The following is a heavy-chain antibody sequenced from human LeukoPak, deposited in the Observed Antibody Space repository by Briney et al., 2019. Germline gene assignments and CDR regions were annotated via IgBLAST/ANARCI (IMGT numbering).Heavy chain of an antibody. CDR1: GGTFSSYA. V-gene: IGHV1-69*06. Sequence: GASVKVSCKASGGTFSSYAISWVRQAPGQGLEWMGGIIPIFGTANYAQKFQGRVTITADKSTSTAYMELSSLRSEDTAVYYCARVHTRDSAAGTYHYFDYWGQGTLVTVSS. J-gene: IGHJ4*02. CDR3: ARVHTRDSAAGTYHYFDY. D-gene: IGHD6-13*01. CDR2: IIPIFGTA.